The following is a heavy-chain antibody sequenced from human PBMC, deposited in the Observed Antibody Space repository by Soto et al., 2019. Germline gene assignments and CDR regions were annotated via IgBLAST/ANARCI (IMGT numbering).Heavy chain of an antibody. CDR1: GFTFSSYA. CDR2: ISGCGSST. J-gene: IGHJ4*02. V-gene: IGHV3-23*01. CDR3: AKCRPGYSDTDY. D-gene: IGHD4-17*01. Sequence: EVQLLESGGGLVQPGGSLRLSCVASGFTFSSYAMRWVRQAPGKGLEWVSAISGCGSSTYYTDSVKGRFTISWDNSKNTLCLQMNSLRGWVTTVYNCAKCRPGYSDTDYWGQGTLVTV.